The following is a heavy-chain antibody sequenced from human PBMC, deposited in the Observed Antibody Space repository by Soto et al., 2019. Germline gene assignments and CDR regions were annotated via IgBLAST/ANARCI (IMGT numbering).Heavy chain of an antibody. CDR3: AKLPIGYCSSTSCYNWFDP. J-gene: IGHJ5*02. D-gene: IGHD2-2*02. V-gene: IGHV3-23*01. CDR1: GFTFSSYA. Sequence: GGSLRLSCAASGFTFSSYAMSWVRQAPGKGLEWVSAISGSGGSTYYADSVKGRFTISRDNSKNTLYLQMNSLRAEDTAVYYFAKLPIGYCSSTSCYNWFDPWGQGTLVTVSS. CDR2: ISGSGGST.